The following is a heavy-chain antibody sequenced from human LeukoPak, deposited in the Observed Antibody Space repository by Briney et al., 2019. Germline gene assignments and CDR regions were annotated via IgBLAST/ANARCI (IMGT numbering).Heavy chain of an antibody. CDR2: LYTSGST. CDR3: ARGSPQVEYGMDV. D-gene: IGHD2-15*01. CDR1: GGSISGYS. J-gene: IGHJ6*02. V-gene: IGHV4-4*07. Sequence: SETLSLTCTVSGGSISGYSCNWIRQPAGKGLEWIGRLYTSGSTNYNPSLKGRVTMSLDTSKNQFSLKLTSVTAADTAVYYCARGSPQVEYGMDVWGQGTTVTVSS.